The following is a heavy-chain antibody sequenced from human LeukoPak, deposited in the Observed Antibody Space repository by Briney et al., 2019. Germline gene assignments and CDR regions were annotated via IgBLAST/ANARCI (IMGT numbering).Heavy chain of an antibody. D-gene: IGHD6-19*01. J-gene: IGHJ4*02. Sequence: SQTLSLTCAVYGGSFSGHYWSWIRQPPGKGLEWIGEINHSGNTNYNPSLKSRVTLSVDTSKNQFSLKLSSVTAADTAVYFCARARGAVAIDYWGQGTLVTVSS. CDR2: INHSGNT. CDR3: ARARGAVAIDY. CDR1: GGSFSGHY. V-gene: IGHV4-34*01.